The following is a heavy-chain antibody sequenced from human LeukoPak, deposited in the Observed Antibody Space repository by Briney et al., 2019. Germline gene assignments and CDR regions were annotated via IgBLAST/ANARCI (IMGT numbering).Heavy chain of an antibody. Sequence: SQTLSLTCTVSGDSISSDDYYWSWIRQPAGKGLEWIGRFSASGNSNYNPSLKSRLTISVDTSKNQFSLKLTSVTAADTAVYYCAREYYYDSSGPKTSWGRGTLVTVSS. CDR1: GDSISSDDYY. CDR2: FSASGNS. CDR3: AREYYYDSSGPKTS. V-gene: IGHV4-61*02. D-gene: IGHD3-22*01. J-gene: IGHJ4*02.